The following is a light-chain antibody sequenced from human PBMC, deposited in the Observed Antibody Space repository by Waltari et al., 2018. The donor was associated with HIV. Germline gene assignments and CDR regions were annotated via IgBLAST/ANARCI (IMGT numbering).Light chain of an antibody. CDR1: QSLLYISNNQNY. CDR3: QQYYNTLWT. J-gene: IGKJ1*01. V-gene: IGKV4-1*01. CDR2: WAY. Sequence: DVVVTQSPDSLAVSLGERATLHCKSNQSLLYISNNQNYLAWYQQKAGQRPKLLIYWAYIRESGVPDRFSGSGSETDFTLTISSLQAEDVAVYYCQQYYNTLWTFGQGTKVEIK.